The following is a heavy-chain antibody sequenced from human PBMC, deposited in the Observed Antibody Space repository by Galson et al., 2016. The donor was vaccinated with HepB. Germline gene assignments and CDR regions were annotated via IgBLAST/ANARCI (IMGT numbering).Heavy chain of an antibody. J-gene: IGHJ5*02. Sequence: TLSLTCTVSGGSISSTNYFWGWVRQPPGKGQDWIGSISYSGTTNYDPSLRSRVTISADTSKNQISLSLTSVPAKDTAVYYCASHGTGVRSGWGKWFYPWGQGTLVTVSS. CDR2: ISYSGTT. V-gene: IGHV4-39*01. D-gene: IGHD3-16*01. CDR3: ASHGTGVRSGWGKWFYP. CDR1: GGSISSTNYF.